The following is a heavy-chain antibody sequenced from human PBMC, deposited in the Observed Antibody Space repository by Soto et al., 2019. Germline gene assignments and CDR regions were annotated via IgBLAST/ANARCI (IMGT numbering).Heavy chain of an antibody. CDR1: GYSFTTYW. CDR2: INPGDSDI. Sequence: GESLKISCKASGYSFTTYWIAWVRQMPGKGLEWMGIINPGDSDIRYSPTFQGQVTISADNSISTAYLQWSSLKASDTAMYYCARHEQFYYYYYGMDVWGQGTAVTVSS. J-gene: IGHJ6*02. CDR3: ARHEQFYYYYYGMDV. D-gene: IGHD4-4*01. V-gene: IGHV5-51*01.